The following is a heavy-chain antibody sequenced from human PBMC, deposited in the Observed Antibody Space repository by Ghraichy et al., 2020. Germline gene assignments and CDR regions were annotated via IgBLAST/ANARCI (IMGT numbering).Heavy chain of an antibody. CDR1: GFTFTTYA. Sequence: GGSLRLSCAASGFTFTTYAMSWARQAPGKGLEWVSAISGSGGSAYYADSVKGRFTISRDNSKNTLYLQMSRLRAEDTAVYYCAKGPASYYDFWSDYQPIDHWGQGTLVIVSS. CDR3: AKGPASYYDFWSDYQPIDH. J-gene: IGHJ4*02. CDR2: ISGSGGSA. V-gene: IGHV3-23*01. D-gene: IGHD3-3*01.